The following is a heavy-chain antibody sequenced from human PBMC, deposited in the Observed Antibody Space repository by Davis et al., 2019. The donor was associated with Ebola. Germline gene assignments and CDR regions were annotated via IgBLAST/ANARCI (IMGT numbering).Heavy chain of an antibody. D-gene: IGHD3-3*01. CDR1: GFTFSSYA. CDR3: ARDSRRITIFGRMDV. CDR2: IWYDGSNK. V-gene: IGHV3-33*08. Sequence: GESLKISCAASGFTFSSYAMSWVRQAPGKGLEWVAVIWYDGSNKYYADSVKGRFTISRDNSKNTLYLQMNSLRAEDTAVYYCARDSRRITIFGRMDVWGQGTTVTVSS. J-gene: IGHJ6*02.